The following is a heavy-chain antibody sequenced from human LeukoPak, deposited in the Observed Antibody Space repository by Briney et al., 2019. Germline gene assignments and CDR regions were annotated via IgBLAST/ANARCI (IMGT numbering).Heavy chain of an antibody. Sequence: SVKVSCKASGGTFSDYALNWVRQAPGQGLEWMGVFIPILGTANSTQKFQDRVTITADISTNTVYMELSSLRSEDTAVYFCSGISVFGGVLHQEPVWGKGTTVTVSS. J-gene: IGHJ6*04. CDR3: SGISVFGGVLHQEPV. CDR1: GGTFSDYA. D-gene: IGHD3-16*01. CDR2: FIPILGTA. V-gene: IGHV1-69*10.